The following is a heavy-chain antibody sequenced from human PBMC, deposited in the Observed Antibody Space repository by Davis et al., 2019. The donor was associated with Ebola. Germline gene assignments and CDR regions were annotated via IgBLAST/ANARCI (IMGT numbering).Heavy chain of an antibody. CDR1: GFTFSSYA. J-gene: IGHJ6*02. V-gene: IGHV3-23*01. Sequence: GESLKISCAASGFTFSSYAMSWVRQAPGKGLEWVSSMSGNGDSTYYADSVKGRFTISRHNSKNTLYLQMNSLRAEDTAVYYCAKDPVVRGSWRPWDYHYGMDVWDQGTTVTVSS. CDR2: MSGNGDST. D-gene: IGHD2-15*01. CDR3: AKDPVVRGSWRPWDYHYGMDV.